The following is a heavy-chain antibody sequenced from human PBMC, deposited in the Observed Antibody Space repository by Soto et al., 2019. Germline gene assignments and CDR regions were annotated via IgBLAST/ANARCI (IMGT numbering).Heavy chain of an antibody. CDR3: AKDLTRQLAYWLDP. V-gene: IGHV1-2*02. Sequence: ASVKVSCKASGFAFTGYYIHWLRQAPGQGLEWMGWIDAHSGGTEFAQKFQGRVTLTRDTSISTAYMTLTGLKSDDTAVYYCAKDLTRQLAYWLDPWGQGTQVTVSS. D-gene: IGHD3-16*01. CDR2: IDAHSGGT. CDR1: GFAFTGYY. J-gene: IGHJ5*02.